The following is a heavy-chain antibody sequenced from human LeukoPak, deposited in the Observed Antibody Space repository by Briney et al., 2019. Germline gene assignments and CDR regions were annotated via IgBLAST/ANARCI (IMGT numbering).Heavy chain of an antibody. CDR2: ISSIISYI. V-gene: IGHV3-21*01. Sequence: GGSRRLSCAASGFIFSRYSMSWVRPAPGKGLGWVSSISSIISYIYYAQSVKGRFTISRDNAKNSLYLQMNSLRAEDTAVYYCARVGEMATTRGWFDPWGQGTLVTVSS. CDR3: ARVGEMATTRGWFDP. D-gene: IGHD5-24*01. J-gene: IGHJ5*02. CDR1: GFIFSRYS.